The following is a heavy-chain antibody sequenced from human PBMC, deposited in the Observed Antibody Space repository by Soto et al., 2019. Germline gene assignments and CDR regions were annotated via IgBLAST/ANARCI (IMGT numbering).Heavy chain of an antibody. CDR2: IYYSGST. Sequence: PSETLSLTCTVSGGSISSGGYYWSWIRQHPGKGLGWIGYIYYSGSTYYNPSLKSRVTISVDTSKNQFSLKLSSVTAADTAVYYRARVNYYGSGSYYHHFDYWGQGTLVTVSS. J-gene: IGHJ4*02. CDR1: GGSISSGGYY. V-gene: IGHV4-31*03. CDR3: ARVNYYGSGSYYHHFDY. D-gene: IGHD3-10*01.